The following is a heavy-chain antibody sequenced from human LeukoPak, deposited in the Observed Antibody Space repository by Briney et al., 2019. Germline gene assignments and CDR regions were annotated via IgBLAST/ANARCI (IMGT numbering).Heavy chain of an antibody. D-gene: IGHD1-1*01. CDR1: GFTFSDYA. CDR2: ISDSVSST. Sequence: PGGSLRLSCAASGFTFSDYAMSWVRQAPGKGLEWVSTISDSVSSTYYADSVKGRFTISRDNANKSLYLQMNSLRAEDTAVYYCARQVGTYDYWGQGTLVTVSS. CDR3: ARQVGTYDY. J-gene: IGHJ4*02. V-gene: IGHV3-23*01.